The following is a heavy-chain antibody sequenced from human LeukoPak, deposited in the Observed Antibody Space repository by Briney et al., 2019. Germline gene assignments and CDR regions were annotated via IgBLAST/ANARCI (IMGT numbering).Heavy chain of an antibody. J-gene: IGHJ4*02. V-gene: IGHV3-7*01. CDR2: IKEDGSET. Sequence: PGGSLRLSCTASGFTFSRYWMNWVRRAPGKGLEWVATIKEDGSETYYVDSVKGRFTISRDNAKNSLFLQMNSLRAEDTAVYYCAQDYFVDDSNSRIFSDFWGQGTLVTVSS. D-gene: IGHD5-24*01. CDR3: AQDYFVDDSNSRIFSDF. CDR1: GFTFSRYW.